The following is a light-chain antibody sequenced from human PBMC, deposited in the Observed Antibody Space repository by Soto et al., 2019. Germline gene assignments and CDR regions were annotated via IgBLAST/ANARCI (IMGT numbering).Light chain of an antibody. CDR3: QQYGSSLGVT. V-gene: IGKV3-20*01. CDR1: QSISSY. Sequence: EFVLTQSPGTLSLSPGERATLSCRASQSISSYLAWYQHKLGQPPRLLIYGASSRATGLPDRFSGSGAGTDFTLTISRLEPEDFAVYYCQQYGSSLGVTFGGGTKVDIK. J-gene: IGKJ4*02. CDR2: GAS.